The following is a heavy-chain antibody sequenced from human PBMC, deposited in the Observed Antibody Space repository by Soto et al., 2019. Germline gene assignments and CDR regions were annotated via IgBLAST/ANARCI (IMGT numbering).Heavy chain of an antibody. CDR2: IIPIFGTA. V-gene: IGHV1-69*12. Sequence: QVQLVQSGAEVKKPGSSVKVSCKASGGTFSSYAISWVRQAPGQGLEWMGGIIPIFGTANYAQKFQGRVTITADESTGPAYRELSSLGSEDTAVYYCARDEDCGGDCVWFDPWGQGTLVTVSS. CDR3: ARDEDCGGDCVWFDP. J-gene: IGHJ5*02. CDR1: GGTFSSYA. D-gene: IGHD2-21*02.